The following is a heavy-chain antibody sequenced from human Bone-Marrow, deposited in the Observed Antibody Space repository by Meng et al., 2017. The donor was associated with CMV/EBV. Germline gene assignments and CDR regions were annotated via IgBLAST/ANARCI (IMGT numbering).Heavy chain of an antibody. CDR2: IYYSGST. Sequence: SETLSLTCTVSGGSISSSSYYWSWIRQPPGKGLEWIGYIYYSGSTNYNPSLKSRVTISVDTSKNQFSLKLSSVTAADTAVYYCAREGSSSWSGYWGQGTLVTVSS. CDR1: GGSISSSSYY. J-gene: IGHJ4*02. V-gene: IGHV4-61*01. CDR3: AREGSSSWSGY. D-gene: IGHD6-13*01.